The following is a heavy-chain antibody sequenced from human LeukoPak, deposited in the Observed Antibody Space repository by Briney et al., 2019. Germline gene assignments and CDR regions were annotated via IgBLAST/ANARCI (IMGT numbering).Heavy chain of an antibody. V-gene: IGHV3-48*03. Sequence: PGGSLRLSCAASGFTFSSYEMNWVRQAPGKGLEWVSYISSSGSTIYYADSVKGRFTISRDNAKNSLYLQMNSLRAEDTAVYYCARDAPYSSGWYEVTFDIWGQGTMVTVSS. D-gene: IGHD6-19*01. CDR2: ISSSGSTI. J-gene: IGHJ3*02. CDR3: ARDAPYSSGWYEVTFDI. CDR1: GFTFSSYE.